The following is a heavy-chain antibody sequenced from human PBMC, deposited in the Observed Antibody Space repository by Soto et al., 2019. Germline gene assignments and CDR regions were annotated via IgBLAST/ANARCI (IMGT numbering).Heavy chain of an antibody. J-gene: IGHJ4*02. CDR3: ARGGYFDSSNYLAY. D-gene: IGHD3-22*01. V-gene: IGHV1-3*01. Sequence: ASVNVSCKASGYTFTSYGMNWVRQAPGRGLELMGWINPGNGNTKYSQKFQGRVIIERXTXXXXAXMXLXXXXSEXTAVYYCARGGYFDSSNYLAYWGLGTLVTVSS. CDR2: INPGNGNT. CDR1: GYTFTSYG.